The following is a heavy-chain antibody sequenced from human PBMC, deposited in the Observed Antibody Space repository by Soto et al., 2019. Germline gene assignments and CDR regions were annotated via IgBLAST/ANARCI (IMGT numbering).Heavy chain of an antibody. V-gene: IGHV3-30*18. CDR2: IAYDGINR. Sequence: QVQLVESGGGVVQPGRSLRLSCAASGFTFSSYAMHWVRQAPGKGLEWVSLIAYDGINRYYADSVKGRFTISRDNSKHTVYLQMNSLRAEDTAVYFCAKTRAASTSYYYYYGMDVWCQGTTVTVSS. CDR1: GFTFSSYA. D-gene: IGHD6-25*01. CDR3: AKTRAASTSYYYYYGMDV. J-gene: IGHJ6*02.